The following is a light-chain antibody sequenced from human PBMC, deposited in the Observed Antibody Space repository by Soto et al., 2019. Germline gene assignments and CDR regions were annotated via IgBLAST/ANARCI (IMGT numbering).Light chain of an antibody. CDR1: SSNIGSNY. Sequence: QSVLTQPPSASGTPGQRVTISCSGSSSNIGSNYVYWYQQLPGTAPKLLIYSNNQRPSGVPDRFSGSKSGTSASLAISGLRSEDEAAYYCGSWDSSLSAYVFGTGTKVTVL. CDR3: GSWDSSLSAYV. J-gene: IGLJ1*01. CDR2: SNN. V-gene: IGLV1-47*02.